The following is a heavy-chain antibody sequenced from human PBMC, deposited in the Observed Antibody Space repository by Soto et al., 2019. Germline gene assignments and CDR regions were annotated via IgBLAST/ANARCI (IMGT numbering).Heavy chain of an antibody. Sequence: GESLDISFTGSGSSFTSYRIGWVRQMPGPSLEWMGIIYPGDSDTRYSPSFQGQVTISAAKYIRTSYLQWSSRRASEPAMYYCARQRSAAPASEIWGQGTMVTVSS. CDR2: IYPGDSDT. J-gene: IGHJ3*02. V-gene: IGHV5-51*01. D-gene: IGHD3-3*01. CDR1: GSSFTSYR. CDR3: ARQRSAAPASEI.